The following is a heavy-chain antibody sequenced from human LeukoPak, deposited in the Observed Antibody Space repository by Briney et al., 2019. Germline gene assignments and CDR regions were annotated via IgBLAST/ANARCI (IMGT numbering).Heavy chain of an antibody. J-gene: IGHJ4*02. CDR1: GGSFSGYY. CDR3: ARGRKWYGDYAY. Sequence: TPSETLSLTCAVYGGSFSGYYWSWIRQPPGKGLEWIGEINHSGSTNYNPSLKSRVTISVDTSKNQFSLKLSSVTAADTAVYYCARGRKWYGDYAYWGQGTLVTVSS. D-gene: IGHD4-17*01. V-gene: IGHV4-34*01. CDR2: INHSGST.